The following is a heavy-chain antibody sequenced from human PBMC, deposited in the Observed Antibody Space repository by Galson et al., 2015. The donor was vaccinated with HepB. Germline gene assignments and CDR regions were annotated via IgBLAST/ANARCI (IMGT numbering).Heavy chain of an antibody. V-gene: IGHV3-66*01. CDR1: GFTVSSNY. CDR2: IYSGGST. J-gene: IGHJ4*02. D-gene: IGHD6-19*01. Sequence: SLRLSCAASGFTVSSNYMSWVRQAPGKGLEWVSVIYSGGSTYYADSVKGRFTISRDNSKNTLYLQMNSLRAEDTAVYYCARDRGSSGWASVLDYWGQGTLVTVSS. CDR3: ARDRGSSGWASVLDY.